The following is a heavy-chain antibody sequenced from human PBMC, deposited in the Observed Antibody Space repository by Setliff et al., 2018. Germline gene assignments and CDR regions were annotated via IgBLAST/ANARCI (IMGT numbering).Heavy chain of an antibody. V-gene: IGHV3-30*01. J-gene: IGHJ6*03. CDR3: ARTYCSDTSCYDYYYYMDV. CDR2: TSNDGSDK. CDR1: GVTFSRHA. Sequence: PGGSLRLSCAASGVTFSRHAMHWVRQAPGKGLEWVAVTSNDGSDKNYADSVKGRFTISRDNSKNTLYLQMNGLRAEDTAVYYCARTYCSDTSCYDYYYYMDVWGKGTTVTVSS. D-gene: IGHD2-2*01.